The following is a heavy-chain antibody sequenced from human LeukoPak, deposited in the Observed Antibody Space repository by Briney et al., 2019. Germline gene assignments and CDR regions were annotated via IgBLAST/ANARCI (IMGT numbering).Heavy chain of an antibody. Sequence: GGSLRLSCAASGFTFSSYSMNWVRQAPGKGLEWVSYISSSSSTIYYADSVKGRFTISRDNAKNSLYLQMNSLRAEDMAVYYCARDHQLRRGDYWGQGTLVTVS. D-gene: IGHD1-7*01. CDR3: ARDHQLRRGDY. J-gene: IGHJ4*02. V-gene: IGHV3-48*01. CDR2: ISSSSSTI. CDR1: GFTFSSYS.